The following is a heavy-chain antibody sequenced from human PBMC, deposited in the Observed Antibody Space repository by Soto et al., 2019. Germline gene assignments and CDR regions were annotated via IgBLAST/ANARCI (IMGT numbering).Heavy chain of an antibody. CDR1: GYTFTSYG. J-gene: IGHJ5*02. CDR2: ISAYNGNT. D-gene: IGHD3-9*01. CDR3: ARDYYDILTGWGPSWFDP. V-gene: IGHV1-18*01. Sequence: QVQLVQSGAEVKKPGASVKVSCKASGYTFTSYGISWVRQAPGQGLEGLGWISAYNGNTNYAQKLQGRVTMTTDTSTSTAYMELRSLRSDDTAVYYCARDYYDILTGWGPSWFDPWGQGTLVTVSS.